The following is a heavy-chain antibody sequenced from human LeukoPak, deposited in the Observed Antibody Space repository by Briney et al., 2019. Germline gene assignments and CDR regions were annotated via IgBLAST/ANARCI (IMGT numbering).Heavy chain of an antibody. V-gene: IGHV4-39*01. CDR2: IYYSGST. CDR3: IRGVVPAAIYYYYYYMDV. Sequence: PSETLSLTCTVSGGSISSSSYYWGWLRQPPGTGLEWIGSIYYSGSTYYNPSLKSRVTISVDTSKNQFSLKLSSVTAADTAVYYCIRGVVPAAIYYYYYYMDVWGKGTTVTISS. D-gene: IGHD2-2*01. J-gene: IGHJ6*03. CDR1: GGSISSSSYY.